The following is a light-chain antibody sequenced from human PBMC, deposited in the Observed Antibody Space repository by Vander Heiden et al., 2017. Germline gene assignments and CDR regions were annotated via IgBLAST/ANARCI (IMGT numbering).Light chain of an antibody. Sequence: QSVLTQPPSVSGAPGQRVTISCTGSSSNIGAGYDVHWYQQLPGTAPKLLIYGNSNRPSGVPDRFSGSKSGTSASLAINGLQAEDEAEYYCQYSDSRLSGYVFGTGTKVTVL. CDR3: QYSDSRLSGYV. CDR1: SSNIGAGYD. J-gene: IGLJ1*01. CDR2: GNS. V-gene: IGLV1-40*01.